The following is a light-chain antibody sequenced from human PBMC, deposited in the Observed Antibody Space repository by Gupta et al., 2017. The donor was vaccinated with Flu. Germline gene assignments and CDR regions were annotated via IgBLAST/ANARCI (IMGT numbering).Light chain of an antibody. V-gene: IGLV1-47*01. Sequence: SVLTLPPSASVTPGQRVTISCSGGNSNIGINYVYWYQQLPGAAPKLLIYRSNQRPSGVPDRFSGSKSGTSATLAISGLRSEDEADYYCAAWDDSLSGVVFGGGTKLTVL. J-gene: IGLJ2*01. CDR3: AAWDDSLSGVV. CDR2: RSN. CDR1: NSNIGINY.